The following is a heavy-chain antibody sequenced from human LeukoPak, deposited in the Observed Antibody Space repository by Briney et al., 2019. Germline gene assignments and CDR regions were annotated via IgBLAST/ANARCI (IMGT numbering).Heavy chain of an antibody. CDR2: IYHSGST. CDR1: GGSISSSNW. J-gene: IGHJ6*02. Sequence: SETLSLTCAVSGGSISSSNWWSWVRQPPGKGLEWIGEIYHSGSTNYNPSLKSRVTISVDKSKNQFSLKLSSVTAADTAVYYCARKGGYSYYGMDVWGQGTTVTVSS. CDR3: ARKGGYSYYGMDV. D-gene: IGHD5-18*01. V-gene: IGHV4-4*02.